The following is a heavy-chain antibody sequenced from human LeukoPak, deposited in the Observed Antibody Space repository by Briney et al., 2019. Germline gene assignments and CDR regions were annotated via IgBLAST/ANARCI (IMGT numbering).Heavy chain of an antibody. CDR3: ASSIIYCSSTSCYFN. CDR1: EYTFTGYF. J-gene: IGHJ4*02. CDR2: INPNSGGT. D-gene: IGHD2-2*01. V-gene: IGHV1-2*02. Sequence: ASVRVSCTASEYTFTGYFMHWVRQAPGQGLEWMGWINPNSGGTNYAQKFQGRVTMTRDTSISTAYMELSRLRSDDTAVYYCASSIIYCSSTSCYFNWGQGTLVTVSS.